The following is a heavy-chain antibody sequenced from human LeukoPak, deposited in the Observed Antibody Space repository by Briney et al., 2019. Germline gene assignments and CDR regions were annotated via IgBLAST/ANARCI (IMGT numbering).Heavy chain of an antibody. V-gene: IGHV3-11*06. CDR1: GFTFSDYY. Sequence: GGSLRLSCAASGFTFSDYYMSWIRQAPGKGLEWVSYISSSSSYTNYADSVKGRSTISRDNAKNSLYLQMNSLRAEDTAVYYCARDGGSTSSYFDPWGQGTLVTVSS. CDR2: ISSSSSYT. CDR3: ARDGGSTSSYFDP. J-gene: IGHJ5*02. D-gene: IGHD2-2*01.